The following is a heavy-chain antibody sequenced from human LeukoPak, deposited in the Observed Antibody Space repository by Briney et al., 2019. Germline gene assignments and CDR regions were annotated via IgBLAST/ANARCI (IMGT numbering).Heavy chain of an antibody. V-gene: IGHV3-48*04. CDR3: ARERLQL. D-gene: IGHD2-21*01. Sequence: PGGSLRLSCAASGFTFSNYHMNWVRQAPGKGLEWLSHISSSSGTIYYADSVKGRFTISRDNAKNSLYLQMNSLRAEDTAVYYCARERLQLWGQGTMVTVSS. J-gene: IGHJ3*01. CDR2: ISSSSGTI. CDR1: GFTFSNYH.